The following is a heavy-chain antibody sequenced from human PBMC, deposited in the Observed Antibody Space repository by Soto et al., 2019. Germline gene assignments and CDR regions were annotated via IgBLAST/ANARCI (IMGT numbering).Heavy chain of an antibody. J-gene: IGHJ6*02. CDR1: GGSISSGGYY. CDR2: IYYSGST. Sequence: QVQLQESGPGLVKPSQTLSLTCTVSGGSISSGGYYWSWIRQQPGKGLEWIGYIYYSGSTHYNPSLNSLFTISAYTSKNQFSQQRRSVPYAVTAVYYCARDPSITMVTGSTYGMDVWGPGTTVTVSS. CDR3: ARDPSITMVTGSTYGMDV. V-gene: IGHV4-31*01. D-gene: IGHD3-10*01.